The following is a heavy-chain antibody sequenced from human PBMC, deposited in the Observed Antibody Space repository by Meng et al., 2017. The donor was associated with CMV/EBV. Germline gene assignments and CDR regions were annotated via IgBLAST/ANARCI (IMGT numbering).Heavy chain of an antibody. V-gene: IGHV3-9*01. J-gene: IGHJ4*02. CDR2: ISWNSGSI. Sequence: GGSLRLSCAASGFTFDDYAMHWVRQAPGKGLEWVSGISWNSGSIGYADSVKGRFTISRDNAKNSLYLQMNSLRAEDTALYYCAKSIYDFWSGYHDWGQGTLVTVSS. CDR3: AKSIYDFWSGYHD. CDR1: GFTFDDYA. D-gene: IGHD3-3*01.